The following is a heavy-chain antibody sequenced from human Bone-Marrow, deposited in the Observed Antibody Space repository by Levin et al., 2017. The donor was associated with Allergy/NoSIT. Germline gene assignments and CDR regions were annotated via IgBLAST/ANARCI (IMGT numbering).Heavy chain of an antibody. J-gene: IGHJ4*02. V-gene: IGHV3-48*01. CDR3: AKDHIYGIDY. CDR1: GFSFTTYS. CDR2: ISSSSTTK. D-gene: IGHD5-18*01. Sequence: GGSLRLSCAASGFSFTTYSMNWVRQAPGKGLEWLSYISSSSTTKQYADSVKGRFTISRDDAKNLLYLQMNSLRAEDTAVYYCAKDHIYGIDYWGQGTLVTVS.